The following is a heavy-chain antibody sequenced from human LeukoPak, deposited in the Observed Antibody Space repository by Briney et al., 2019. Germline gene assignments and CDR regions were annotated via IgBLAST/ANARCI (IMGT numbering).Heavy chain of an antibody. CDR2: ISYDGSNK. CDR1: GFTFSSYG. D-gene: IGHD3-10*01. J-gene: IGHJ6*02. V-gene: IGHV3-30*18. Sequence: GGSLRLSCAASGFTFSSYGMHRVRQAPGKGLEWVAVISYDGSNKYYADSVKGRFTISRDNSKNTLYLQMNSLRAEDTAVYYCAKDLLNSITMVRGVITWYYYYGMDVWGQGTTVTVSS. CDR3: AKDLLNSITMVRGVITWYYYYGMDV.